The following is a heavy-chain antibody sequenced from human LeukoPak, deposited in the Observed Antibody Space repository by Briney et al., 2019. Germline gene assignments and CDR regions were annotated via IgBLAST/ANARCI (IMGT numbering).Heavy chain of an antibody. V-gene: IGHV3-33*01. Sequence: PGGSLRLSCAASGFTFSSYGMHWVRQAPGKGLEWVAVIWYDGSNKYYADSVKGRFTISRDNSKNTLYLQMNSLRAEDTAVYYCAREARYGSGRLNDAFDIWGQGTMVSVSS. J-gene: IGHJ3*02. D-gene: IGHD3-10*01. CDR2: IWYDGSNK. CDR3: AREARYGSGRLNDAFDI. CDR1: GFTFSSYG.